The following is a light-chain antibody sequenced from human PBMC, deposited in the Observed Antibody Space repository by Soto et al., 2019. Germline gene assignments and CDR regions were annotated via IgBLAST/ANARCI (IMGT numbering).Light chain of an antibody. Sequence: EIVLTQSPATLSSFPGDRVTLSCRASQYINTRLAWYQHRPGQAPRLLIYQTSIRAAGIPARFSASGSGTDFALTISRLELEDSAVYYCQQYGVSPLTFGPGTKVEIK. CDR3: QQYGVSPLT. J-gene: IGKJ3*01. CDR2: QTS. V-gene: IGKV3-20*01. CDR1: QYINTR.